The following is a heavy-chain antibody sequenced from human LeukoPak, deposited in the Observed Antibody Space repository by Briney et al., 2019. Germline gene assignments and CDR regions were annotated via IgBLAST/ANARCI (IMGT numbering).Heavy chain of an antibody. Sequence: SVKVSCKASGGTFSSYAISWVRQAPGQGLEWMGGIIPIFGTADYAQKFQGRVTITADESTSTAYMELSSLRSEDTAVYYCAKWRYSSSWYWFDPWGQGTLVTVSS. CDR1: GGTFSSYA. D-gene: IGHD6-13*01. J-gene: IGHJ5*02. V-gene: IGHV1-69*13. CDR3: AKWRYSSSWYWFDP. CDR2: IIPIFGTA.